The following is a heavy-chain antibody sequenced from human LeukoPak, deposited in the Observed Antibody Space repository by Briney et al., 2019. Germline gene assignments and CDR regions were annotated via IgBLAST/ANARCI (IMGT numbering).Heavy chain of an antibody. V-gene: IGHV4-61*02. Sequence: PSETLSLTCTASGGSISSGSYYWSWIRQPAGKGLEWIGRIYTSGSTNYNPSLKSRVTISVDTSKNQFSLKLSSVTAADTAVYYCARENTIFGVVRLDYWGQGTLVTVSS. J-gene: IGHJ4*02. CDR2: IYTSGST. CDR1: GGSISSGSYY. CDR3: ARENTIFGVVRLDY. D-gene: IGHD3-3*01.